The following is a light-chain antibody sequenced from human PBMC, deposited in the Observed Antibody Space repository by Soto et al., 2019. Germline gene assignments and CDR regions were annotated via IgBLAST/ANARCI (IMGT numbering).Light chain of an antibody. CDR3: QQRSNWPIT. J-gene: IGKJ5*01. CDR1: QSVGGS. Sequence: ETVLTQSPGTLSLSPGERATLSCRASQSVGGSLAWYQQRPGQAPRLLVYDTSNRATGIPARFSGSGSGTDFTLTINNLDPEDFAVYYCQQRSNWPITFGQRTRLEIK. V-gene: IGKV3-11*01. CDR2: DTS.